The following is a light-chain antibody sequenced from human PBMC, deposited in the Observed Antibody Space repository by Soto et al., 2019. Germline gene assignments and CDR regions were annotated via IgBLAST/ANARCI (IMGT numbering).Light chain of an antibody. CDR2: DAS. Sequence: EIVLTQSPATLSLSPGERATLSCRASQSVSSYLAWYQQKPGQAPRLLIKDASNRATGIPARFSGSGSGTVFTLTISSLEPEDFALYYCQQRSNWPPTFGQGTKLEIK. J-gene: IGKJ2*01. CDR3: QQRSNWPPT. V-gene: IGKV3-11*01. CDR1: QSVSSY.